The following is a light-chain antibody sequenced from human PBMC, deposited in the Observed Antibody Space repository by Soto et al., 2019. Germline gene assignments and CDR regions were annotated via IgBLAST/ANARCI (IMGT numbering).Light chain of an antibody. CDR3: QQYNSYSPWT. Sequence: DIQMTQSPSILSASVRDRVTITCRASHSISTWLAWYQQKPGKAPNLLIYYASSLESGVPSRFSGSGSGTEFTLTISSLQPDDFATYYCQQYNSYSPWTFGQGTKVDIK. CDR1: HSISTW. J-gene: IGKJ1*01. V-gene: IGKV1-5*01. CDR2: YAS.